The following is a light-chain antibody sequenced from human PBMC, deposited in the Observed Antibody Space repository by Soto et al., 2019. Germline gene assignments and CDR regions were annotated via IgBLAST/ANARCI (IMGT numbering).Light chain of an antibody. J-gene: IGLJ3*02. Sequence: QSALTQPASVSGSPGQSITISCTGTNSDIGRSNYVSWYQQHPGKAPKLIIYEVTNRPSGVSDRFSASKSGSTASLTISGLQSEDEADYYCSSYTTTSTLVFGGGTKLTVL. CDR1: NSDIGRSNY. CDR3: SSYTTTSTLV. CDR2: EVT. V-gene: IGLV2-14*01.